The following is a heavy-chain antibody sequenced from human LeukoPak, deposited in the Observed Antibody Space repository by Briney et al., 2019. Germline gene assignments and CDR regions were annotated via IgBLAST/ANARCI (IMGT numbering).Heavy chain of an antibody. CDR1: GFTSIAYA. V-gene: IGHV3-53*01. D-gene: IGHD6-13*01. CDR2: IYSGGST. Sequence: GGSLRLSCVGSGFTSIAYALTWARQAPGKGLEWVSVIYSGGSTYYADSVKGRFTISRDNSKNTLYLQMNSLRAEDTAVYYCPRIAAAGTIDYWGQGTLVTVSS. CDR3: PRIAAAGTIDY. J-gene: IGHJ4*02.